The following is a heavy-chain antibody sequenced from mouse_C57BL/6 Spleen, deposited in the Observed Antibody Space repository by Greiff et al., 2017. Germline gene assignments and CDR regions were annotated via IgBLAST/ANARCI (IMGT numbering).Heavy chain of an antibody. Sequence: EVQRVESGGDLVKPGGSLKLSCAASGFTFSSYGMSWVRQTPDKRLEWVATISSGGSYTYYPDSVKGRFTISRDNAKNTLYLQMSSLKSEDTAMYYCASPDDDYTMDYWGQGTSVTVSS. CDR2: ISSGGSYT. CDR3: ASPDDDYTMDY. D-gene: IGHD2-12*01. V-gene: IGHV5-6*01. CDR1: GFTFSSYG. J-gene: IGHJ4*01.